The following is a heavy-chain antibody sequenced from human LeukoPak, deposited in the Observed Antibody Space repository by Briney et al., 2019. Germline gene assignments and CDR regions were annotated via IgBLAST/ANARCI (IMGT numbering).Heavy chain of an antibody. D-gene: IGHD3-10*01. Sequence: SETLSLTCTVSGGSISSSSYYWGWIRQPPGKGLEWIGSIYYSGSTYYNPSLKSRVTISVDTSKIQFSLKLSSVTAADTAVYYCASSSIGVGWFDPWGQGTLVTVSS. CDR3: ASSSIGVGWFDP. CDR2: IYYSGST. CDR1: GGSISSSSYY. J-gene: IGHJ5*02. V-gene: IGHV4-39*07.